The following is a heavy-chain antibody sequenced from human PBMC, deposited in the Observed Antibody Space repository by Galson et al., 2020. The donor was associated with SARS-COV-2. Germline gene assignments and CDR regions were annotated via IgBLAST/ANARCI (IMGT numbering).Heavy chain of an antibody. V-gene: IGHV6-1*01. CDR1: GDSVSSNSAA. J-gene: IGHJ3*02. CDR2: TYYTSQWST. Sequence: SQTLSLTCAISGDSVSSNSAAWHWIRQSTSRGLEWLIRTYYTSQWSTDYAVSVKSRITLNPDTSKNQFSLQLNSVTPEDTAIYYCAGRVAGAGSLHIWGQGTMVIVSS. CDR3: AGRVAGAGSLHI. D-gene: IGHD6-13*01.